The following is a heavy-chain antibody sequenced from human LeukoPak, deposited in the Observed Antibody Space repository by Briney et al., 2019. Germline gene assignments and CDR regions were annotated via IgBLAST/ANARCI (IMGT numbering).Heavy chain of an antibody. V-gene: IGHV1-2*02. CDR1: GYTFTGYY. Sequence: ASVTVSCKASGYTFTGYYMHWVRQAPGQGLEWMGWINPNSGGTNYAQKFQGRVTMTRDTSISTAYMELSRLRSDDTAVYYCARGMRVMVSPYDSSGYYLDYWGQGTLVTVSS. J-gene: IGHJ4*02. CDR3: ARGMRVMVSPYDSSGYYLDY. CDR2: INPNSGGT. D-gene: IGHD3-22*01.